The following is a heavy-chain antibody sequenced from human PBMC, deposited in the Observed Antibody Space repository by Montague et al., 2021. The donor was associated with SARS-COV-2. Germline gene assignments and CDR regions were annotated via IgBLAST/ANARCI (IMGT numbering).Heavy chain of an antibody. D-gene: IGHD3-16*02. CDR2: ISSSGGHT. J-gene: IGHJ6*02. V-gene: IGHV3-23*01. Sequence: SLRLSWAASGFPFSSYAMSWVRQAPGKGLEWVSGISSSGGHTYYAASVKGRSTISRDNSKNTLYLQMNSLRDEDTAVYYCARDRRDRNGMDVWGQGTTVTVSS. CDR3: ARDRRDRNGMDV. CDR1: GFPFSSYA.